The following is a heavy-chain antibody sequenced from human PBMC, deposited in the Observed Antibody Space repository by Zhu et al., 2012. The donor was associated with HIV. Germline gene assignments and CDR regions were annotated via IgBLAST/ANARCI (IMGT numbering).Heavy chain of an antibody. CDR2: TSHSGST. CDR3: AKLLPTYRYGHGFNWGARFDY. D-gene: IGHD7-27*01. V-gene: IGHV4-39*07. J-gene: IGHJ4*02. CDR1: GGSISSSSYY. Sequence: QVQLQESGPRLVKPSETLSLTCTVSGGSISSSSYYWGWIRQPPGKGLEWIGSTSHSGSTYYNSSLKSRVTVSVDTSKNQFSLKLSSVTAADTAVYFCAKLLPTYRYGHGFNWGARFDYWAREPWSPSP.